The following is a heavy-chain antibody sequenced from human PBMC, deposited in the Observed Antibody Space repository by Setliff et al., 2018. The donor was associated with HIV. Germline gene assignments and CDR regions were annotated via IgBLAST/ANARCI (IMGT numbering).Heavy chain of an antibody. CDR1: GDSVSSRKYY. Sequence: SETLSLTCSVSGDSVSSRKYYWGWIRQSPGKGLEWIGSVYFNGVTHDNPSPKSRVTTSVDTSKNQFFLHLCSVTAADTAIYYCVTVVQDDLGVALFDYWGQGALVTVS. CDR3: VTVVQDDLGVALFDY. CDR2: VYFNGVT. V-gene: IGHV4-39*01. D-gene: IGHD3-3*01. J-gene: IGHJ4*02.